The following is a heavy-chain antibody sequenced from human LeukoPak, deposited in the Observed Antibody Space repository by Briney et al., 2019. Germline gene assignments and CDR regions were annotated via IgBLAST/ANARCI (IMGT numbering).Heavy chain of an antibody. Sequence: ASVEVSCKASGYTFTDYYMHWVQQAPGKGLEWMGRVDPEDGETIYAEKFQGRVTITADTSTDTAYMELSSLRSEDTAVYYCARSHYDSSPDYWGQGTLVTVSS. CDR2: VDPEDGET. CDR1: GYTFTDYY. V-gene: IGHV1-69-2*01. CDR3: ARSHYDSSPDY. D-gene: IGHD3-22*01. J-gene: IGHJ4*02.